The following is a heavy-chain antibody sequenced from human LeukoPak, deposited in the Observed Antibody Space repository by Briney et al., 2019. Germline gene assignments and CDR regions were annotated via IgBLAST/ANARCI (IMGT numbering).Heavy chain of an antibody. D-gene: IGHD1-26*01. CDR3: AASRGGSYLPRYCYMDV. CDR2: IVVGSGNT. J-gene: IGHJ6*03. CDR1: GFTFTSSA. Sequence: ASVKVSCKASGFTFTSSAMQWVRQARGQRLEWIGWIVVGSGNTNHAQKFQERVTITRDMSTSTAYMELSSLRSEDTAVYYCAASRGGSYLPRYCYMDVWGKGTTVTISS. V-gene: IGHV1-58*02.